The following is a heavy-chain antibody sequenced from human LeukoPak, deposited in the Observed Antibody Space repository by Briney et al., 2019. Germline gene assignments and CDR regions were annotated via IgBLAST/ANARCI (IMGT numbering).Heavy chain of an antibody. Sequence: PGGSLRLSCVASGFTFSGFSMTWVRQAPGKGLEWVANIKHDGTEKYYVDSVKGRFTISRDNAKNSLYLQMNSLRAEDTAVYYCARGCSGGSCYSDYYYYYMDVWGKGTTVTIS. CDR2: IKHDGTEK. D-gene: IGHD2-15*01. V-gene: IGHV3-7*01. CDR3: ARGCSGGSCYSDYYYYYMDV. J-gene: IGHJ6*03. CDR1: GFTFSGFS.